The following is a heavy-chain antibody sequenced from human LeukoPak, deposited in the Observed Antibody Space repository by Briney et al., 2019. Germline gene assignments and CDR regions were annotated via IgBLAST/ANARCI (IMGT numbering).Heavy chain of an antibody. CDR3: ARAVHPQRVPVKDAYGLDV. V-gene: IGHV4-4*02. J-gene: IGHJ6*02. CDR1: GASISSSDW. Sequence: SETLSLTCVVSGASISSSDWWSWVRQSPGKGLEWIGEIYYTGSRNYNLSLKSRVAMSVDTSKNQFSLELTSVTAADTAEYYCARAVHPQRVPVKDAYGLDVWGQGTTVTVSS. CDR2: IYYTGSR. D-gene: IGHD2-8*02.